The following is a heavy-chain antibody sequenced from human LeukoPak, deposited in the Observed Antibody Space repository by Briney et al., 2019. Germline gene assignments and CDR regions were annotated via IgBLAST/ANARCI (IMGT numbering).Heavy chain of an antibody. J-gene: IGHJ4*02. CDR2: ISAYNGNT. Sequence: ASVKVSCKASGYTFTSYDINWVRQATGQGLEWMGWISAYNGNTNYAQKLQGRVTMTTDTSTTTAYMELRSLGSDDTAVYYCARDRSYYFGSGDHLTDYWGQGTLVTVST. V-gene: IGHV1-18*01. CDR1: GYTFTSYD. CDR3: ARDRSYYFGSGDHLTDY. D-gene: IGHD3-10*01.